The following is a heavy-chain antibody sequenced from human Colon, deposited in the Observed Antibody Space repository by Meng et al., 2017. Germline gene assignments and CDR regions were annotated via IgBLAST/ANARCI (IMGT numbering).Heavy chain of an antibody. J-gene: IGHJ4*02. CDR3: ARHGGYYQDY. Sequence: QVHLFGSGPGLVKPSGTLSLTCAVSGGSITTNSYWSWVRQSPEKGLEWIGQIDHRGDPYYNPSLKSRVTMSVDRSKSQVSLQLTSVTAADTAVYYCARHGGYYQDYWGQGTLVTVSS. CDR1: GGSITTNSY. D-gene: IGHD4-23*01. CDR2: IDHRGDP. V-gene: IGHV4-4*02.